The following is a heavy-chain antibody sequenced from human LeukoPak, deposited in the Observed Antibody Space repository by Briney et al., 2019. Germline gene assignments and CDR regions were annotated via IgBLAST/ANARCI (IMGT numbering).Heavy chain of an antibody. D-gene: IGHD3-22*01. V-gene: IGHV3-23*01. J-gene: IGHJ4*02. Sequence: PGGSLRLSCAASGFTFSSYAMSWVRQAPGKGLEWVSAISGSGGSTHYADSVKGRFTISRDNSKNTLYLRMNSLRAEDTAVYYCAKPRYYYDSSGYIDYWGQGTLVTVSS. CDR1: GFTFSSYA. CDR2: ISGSGGST. CDR3: AKPRYYYDSSGYIDY.